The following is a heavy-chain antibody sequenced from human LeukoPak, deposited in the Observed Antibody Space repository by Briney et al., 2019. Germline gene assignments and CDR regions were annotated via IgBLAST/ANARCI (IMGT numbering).Heavy chain of an antibody. CDR1: GGSLSSYY. Sequence: KPSETLSLTCTVSGGSLSSYYWSWIREPAGKGLEWIGRIYTSGSTNYNPSLKSRVTMSVDTSKNQFSLKLSSVTAADTAVYYCARDILGYCSSTSCPTRWFDPWGQGTLVTVSS. CDR3: ARDILGYCSSTSCPTRWFDP. D-gene: IGHD2-2*01. CDR2: IYTSGST. J-gene: IGHJ5*02. V-gene: IGHV4-4*07.